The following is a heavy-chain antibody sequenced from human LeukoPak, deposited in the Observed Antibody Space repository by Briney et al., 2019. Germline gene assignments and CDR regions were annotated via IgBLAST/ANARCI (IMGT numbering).Heavy chain of an antibody. V-gene: IGHV3-30*01. CDR1: GFAFSTFA. Sequence: GGSLRLSCAASGFAFSTFAMHWVRQTPGKGLDLVSVISYGGSNKYYADSVKGRFTISRDNSKNTLYLQMNSLRPEDTAIYYCARVGYSLSHGDDAFDIWGQGTLVAVSS. CDR2: ISYGGSNK. CDR3: ARVGYSLSHGDDAFDI. J-gene: IGHJ3*02. D-gene: IGHD5-18*01.